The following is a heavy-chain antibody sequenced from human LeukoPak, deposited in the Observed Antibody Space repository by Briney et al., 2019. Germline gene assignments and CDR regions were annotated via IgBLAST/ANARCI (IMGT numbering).Heavy chain of an antibody. CDR1: GFTFSSYA. V-gene: IGHV3-23*01. D-gene: IGHD3-22*01. Sequence: GGSLRLSCAASGFTFSSYAMSWVRQAPGKGLEWVSAISGSGGSTYYADSVKGRFTISRDNSKNTLYLQMNSLRAEDTAVYYYATAAYYYDSSGYSPGDYWGQGTLVTVSS. CDR3: ATAAYYYDSSGYSPGDY. J-gene: IGHJ4*02. CDR2: ISGSGGST.